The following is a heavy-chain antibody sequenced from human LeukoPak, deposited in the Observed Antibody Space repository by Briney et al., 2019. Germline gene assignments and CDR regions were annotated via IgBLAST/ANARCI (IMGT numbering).Heavy chain of an antibody. CDR3: ARDHSSNL. D-gene: IGHD6-13*01. Sequence: GGSLRLSCAASGFTFSSYWIHWVRQAPGEGLVWVSRINSDGSSTSYADSVKGRFTISRDNAKNTLYLQMNSLRAEDTAVYYCARDHSSNLWGQGTLVTVSS. CDR1: GFTFSSYW. J-gene: IGHJ5*02. CDR2: INSDGSST. V-gene: IGHV3-74*01.